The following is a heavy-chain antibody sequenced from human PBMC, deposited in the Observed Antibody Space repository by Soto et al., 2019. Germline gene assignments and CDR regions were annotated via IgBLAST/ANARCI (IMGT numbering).Heavy chain of an antibody. CDR1: GGTFSSYA. D-gene: IGHD3-16*01. Sequence: QVQLVQSGAEVKKPGSSVKVSCKASGGTFSSYAISWVRQAPGQGLEWMGGISPIFGTANDAQKFQGRVTIPADESTRTAYMELSSLSYEDTAVYYCARDRRRMGGGAPTTWFDTWGQGPLLTVSS. CDR3: ARDRRRMGGGAPTTWFDT. V-gene: IGHV1-69*01. CDR2: ISPIFGTA. J-gene: IGHJ5*02.